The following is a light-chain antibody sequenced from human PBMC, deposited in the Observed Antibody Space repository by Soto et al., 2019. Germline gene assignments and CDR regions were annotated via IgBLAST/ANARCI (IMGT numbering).Light chain of an antibody. Sequence: MTQSPSTLSASVGDRVTITCRASQSVSSNLAWYQQKPGQAPRLLIYGASTRATGFPARFSGSGSGTDFTLTISSLQSEDFAVYYCQQYNDWPPITXGQGTRLEIK. CDR2: GAS. CDR1: QSVSSN. J-gene: IGKJ5*01. V-gene: IGKV3-15*01. CDR3: QQYNDWPPIT.